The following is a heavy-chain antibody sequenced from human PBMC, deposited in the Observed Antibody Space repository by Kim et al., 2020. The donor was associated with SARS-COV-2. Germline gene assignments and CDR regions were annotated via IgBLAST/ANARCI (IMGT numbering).Heavy chain of an antibody. D-gene: IGHD3-22*01. CDR3: ARRAGFYSGYFPFISLDY. Sequence: SVKVSCKASGGTFSSYAISWVRQAPGQGLEWMGGIIPIFGTANYAQKFQGRVTITADESTSTAYMELSSLRSEDTAVYYCARRAGFYSGYFPFISLDYWGQGTLVTVSS. CDR2: IIPIFGTA. V-gene: IGHV1-69*13. CDR1: GGTFSSYA. J-gene: IGHJ4*02.